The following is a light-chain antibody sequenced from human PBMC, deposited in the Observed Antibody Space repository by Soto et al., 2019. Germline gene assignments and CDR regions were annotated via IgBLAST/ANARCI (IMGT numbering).Light chain of an antibody. J-gene: IGKJ1*01. CDR1: QSVAKY. CDR3: QQSYSTPWT. CDR2: TSS. V-gene: IGKV1-39*01. Sequence: DIQMTQSPSSLSASVGDRVTITCRATQSVAKYVNWYQQKPGQAPNLLIYTSSNLQSGVPPRFTGSGFATDFTLTISSLQPEDFASYYCQQSYSTPWTFGQGTKVEIK.